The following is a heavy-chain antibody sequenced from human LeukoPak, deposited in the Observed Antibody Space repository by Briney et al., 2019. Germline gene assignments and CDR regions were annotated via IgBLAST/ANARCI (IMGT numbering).Heavy chain of an antibody. D-gene: IGHD2-15*01. CDR3: AKAGDIVVVVAADFDY. J-gene: IGHJ4*02. Sequence: GGSLRLSCAASGFTFSSYAMSWVRQAPGKGLEWVSAISGSGGSTYYADSVKGRFTISRDNSKNTLYLQMNSLRAEDAAVYYCAKAGDIVVVVAADFDYWGQGTLVTVSS. CDR2: ISGSGGST. CDR1: GFTFSSYA. V-gene: IGHV3-23*01.